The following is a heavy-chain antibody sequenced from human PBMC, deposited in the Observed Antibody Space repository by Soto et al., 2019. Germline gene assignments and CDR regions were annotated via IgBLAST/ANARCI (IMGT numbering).Heavy chain of an antibody. CDR3: ARESGCSSTSCYRPSDY. Sequence: PSQTLSLTCAISVDSVSSNSAAWNWIRQSPSRGLEWLGRTYYRSKWYNDYAVSVKSRITINPDTSKNQFSLQLNSVTPEDTAVYYCARESGCSSTSCYRPSDYWGQGTLVTVSS. CDR1: VDSVSSNSAA. V-gene: IGHV6-1*01. D-gene: IGHD2-2*01. J-gene: IGHJ4*02. CDR2: TYYRSKWYN.